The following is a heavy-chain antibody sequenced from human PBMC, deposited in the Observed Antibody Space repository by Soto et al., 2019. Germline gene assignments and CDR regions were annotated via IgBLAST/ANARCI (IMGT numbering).Heavy chain of an antibody. J-gene: IGHJ4*01. CDR1: CGSFSGYY. CDR2: INDSWST. D-gene: IGHD1-1*01. Sequence: TSETLSLAGAVYCGSFSGYYWSWIRQPPGRGLEWIGYINDSWSTIYNPSLKSRVTISLDTSKNQFSLNLRSVTAADTAVYYCARSQMATTGPYFDFRGHGTLVTVSS. V-gene: IGHV4-34*09. CDR3: ARSQMATTGPYFDF.